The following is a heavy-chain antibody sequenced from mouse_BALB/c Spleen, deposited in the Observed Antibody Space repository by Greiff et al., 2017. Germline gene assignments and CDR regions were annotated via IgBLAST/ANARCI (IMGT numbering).Heavy chain of an antibody. D-gene: IGHD1-1*01. CDR1: GFTFSSFG. J-gene: IGHJ4*01. CDR3: ARRDYGSSFYAMDY. CDR2: ISSGSSTI. Sequence: EVKVVESGGGLVQPGGSRKLSCAASGFTFSSFGMHWVRQAPEKGLEWVAYISSGSSTIYYADTVKGRFTISRDNPKNTLFLQMTSLRSEDTAMYYCARRDYGSSFYAMDYWGQGTSVTVSS. V-gene: IGHV5-17*02.